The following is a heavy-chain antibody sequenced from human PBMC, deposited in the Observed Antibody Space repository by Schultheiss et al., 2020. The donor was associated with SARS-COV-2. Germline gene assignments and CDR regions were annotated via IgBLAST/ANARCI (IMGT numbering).Heavy chain of an antibody. Sequence: SETLSLTCTVSGGSISSYYWSWIRQPPGKGLEWIGYIYYSGSTNYNPSLKSRVTISVDTSKNQFSLKLSSVTAADTAVYYCARGGRNWNYVFGLDGGFDPWGQGTLVTVSS. CDR2: IYYSGST. CDR1: GGSISSYY. D-gene: IGHD1-7*01. J-gene: IGHJ5*02. V-gene: IGHV4-59*08. CDR3: ARGGRNWNYVFGLDGGFDP.